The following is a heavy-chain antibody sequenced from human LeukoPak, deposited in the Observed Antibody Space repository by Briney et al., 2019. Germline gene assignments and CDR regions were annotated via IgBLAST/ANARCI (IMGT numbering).Heavy chain of an antibody. V-gene: IGHV4-34*01. CDR3: ARVVQGFDDFEI. CDR2: INHSGST. J-gene: IGHJ3*02. D-gene: IGHD2-2*01. Sequence: LRLSCAACGFTSSSYSMNWVRQPPGKGLEWIGEINHSGSTNYNPSLKNRVTISVDTPKNQFSLKLSSVTAADTAVYYCARVVQGFDDFEIWGQGTMVTVSS. CDR1: GFTSSSYS.